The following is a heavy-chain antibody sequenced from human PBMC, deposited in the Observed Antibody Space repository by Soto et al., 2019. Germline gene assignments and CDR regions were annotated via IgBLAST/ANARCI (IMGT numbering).Heavy chain of an antibody. CDR2: INPNSGGT. CDR1: GYTFTGNY. Sequence: ASVKVSCKASGYTFTGNYMHWGRQAPGQGLEWMGWINPNSGGTNYAQKFQGWVTMTRDTSISTAYMELSRLRSDDTAVYYCARVYYDSSGYHDAFDIWGQGTMVTVSS. V-gene: IGHV1-2*04. D-gene: IGHD3-22*01. CDR3: ARVYYDSSGYHDAFDI. J-gene: IGHJ3*02.